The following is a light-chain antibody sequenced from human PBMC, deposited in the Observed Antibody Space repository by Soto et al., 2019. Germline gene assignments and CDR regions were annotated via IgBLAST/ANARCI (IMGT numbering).Light chain of an antibody. CDR2: EVN. J-gene: IGLJ2*01. CDR3: SSYTSFKTVI. Sequence: QSVLTQPASVSGSPGQSITISCTGSSTDIGVYDYVSWYQHHPGRAPKLMIYEVNNRPSGVSDRFSGSKSANTASLTISGVQSEDEADYYCSSYTSFKTVIFGGGTKLT. CDR1: STDIGVYDY. V-gene: IGLV2-14*01.